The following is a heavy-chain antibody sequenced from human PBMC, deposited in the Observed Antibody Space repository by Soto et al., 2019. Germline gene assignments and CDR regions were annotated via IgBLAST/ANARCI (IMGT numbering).Heavy chain of an antibody. J-gene: IGHJ4*02. D-gene: IGHD1-26*01. Sequence: QVQLVQSGAEVKKPGASVKVSCKASGYTFISYGISWVRQAPGQGLEWMGWISGYNGNTKYAQKLQGRVTMTTDTFTSTAYIELRSLRSDDTAVYYCARYLGAQIVDYWGQGTLVTVSS. CDR1: GYTFISYG. V-gene: IGHV1-18*01. CDR2: ISGYNGNT. CDR3: ARYLGAQIVDY.